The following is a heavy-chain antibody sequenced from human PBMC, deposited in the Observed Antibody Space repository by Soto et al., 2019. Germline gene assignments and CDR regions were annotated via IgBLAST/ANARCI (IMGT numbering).Heavy chain of an antibody. CDR2: IIPIFGTA. CDR3: ARGDDILTGYLEGNWFDP. Sequence: SVKVSCKASGGTFSSYAISWVRQAPGQGLEWMGGIIPIFGTANYAQKFQGGVTITADKSTSTAYMELSSLRSEDTAVYYCARGDDILTGYLEGNWFDPWGEGTLVTVSS. V-gene: IGHV1-69*06. CDR1: GGTFSSYA. D-gene: IGHD3-9*01. J-gene: IGHJ5*02.